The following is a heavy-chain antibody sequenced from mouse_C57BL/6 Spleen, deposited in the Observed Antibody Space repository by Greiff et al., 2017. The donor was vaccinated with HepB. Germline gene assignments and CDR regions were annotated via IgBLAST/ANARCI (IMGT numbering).Heavy chain of an antibody. D-gene: IGHD2-1*01. J-gene: IGHJ3*01. CDR3: ARRGIYYGNRFAY. CDR1: GYTFTGYW. Sequence: QVQLQQSGAELMKPGASVKLSCKATGYTFTGYWIEWVKQRPGHGLEWIGEILPGSGSTNYTEKFKGKATFTADTSSNTAYMQLSSLTTEDSAIYYCARRGIYYGNRFAYWGQGTLVTVSA. V-gene: IGHV1-9*01. CDR2: ILPGSGST.